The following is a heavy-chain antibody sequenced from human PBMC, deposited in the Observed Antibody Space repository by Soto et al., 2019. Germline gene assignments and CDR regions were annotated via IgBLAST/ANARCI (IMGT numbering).Heavy chain of an antibody. CDR3: AHKGAGHRGFKD. CDR2: IYWDDDK. J-gene: IGHJ4*02. V-gene: IGHV2-5*02. CDR1: GFSLSTSGVG. D-gene: IGHD3-10*01. Sequence: QITLKESGPPLVKPTQTLTLACTFSGFSLSTSGVGVGWIRQPPGKALEWLALIYWDDDKRYSPSLKSRLTIPKDPSKYRVGLTMTTMDRVATATYYCAHKGAGHRGFKDWGPGAQVTVSS.